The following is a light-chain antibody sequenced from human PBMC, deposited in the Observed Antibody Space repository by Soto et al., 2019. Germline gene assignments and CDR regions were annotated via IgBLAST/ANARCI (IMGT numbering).Light chain of an antibody. CDR2: DAS. CDR3: HQYASSPQT. J-gene: IGKJ1*01. Sequence: EIVLTQSPGALSLSPGERATLSCRASQSVAKNYLAWYQQEAGQAPRLLIYDASSRATGIPDRFSGGGSGTDFTLTISRLEPEDFAVYYCHQYASSPQTFGQGTKVEIK. V-gene: IGKV3-20*01. CDR1: QSVAKNY.